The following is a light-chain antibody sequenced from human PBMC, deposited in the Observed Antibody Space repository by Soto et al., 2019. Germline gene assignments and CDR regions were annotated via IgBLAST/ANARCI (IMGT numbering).Light chain of an antibody. V-gene: IGKV3-20*01. Sequence: EIVLTQSPGTLSLSPGERATLSCRASQSVSRSYLAWYQQKLGQPPRLLIYGASNRATGIPDRFSGSGSGTAFTLTIGRLEPADFAVYYCQQYATSPPTFGGGTKVEIK. J-gene: IGKJ4*01. CDR2: GAS. CDR3: QQYATSPPT. CDR1: QSVSRSY.